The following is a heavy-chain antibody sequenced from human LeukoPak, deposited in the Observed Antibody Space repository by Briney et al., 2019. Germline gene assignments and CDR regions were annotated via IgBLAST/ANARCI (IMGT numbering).Heavy chain of an antibody. CDR2: IYTSGST. J-gene: IGHJ4*02. CDR3: ARGQYGDYVDY. Sequence: SETLSLTCTVSGGSISSGSYYWSWIRQPAGKELEWIGCIYTSGSTNYNPSLKSRVTISVDTSKNQFSLKLTSATAADTAVYYCARGQYGDYVDYWGQGTLVTVSS. CDR1: GGSISSGSYY. V-gene: IGHV4-61*02. D-gene: IGHD4-17*01.